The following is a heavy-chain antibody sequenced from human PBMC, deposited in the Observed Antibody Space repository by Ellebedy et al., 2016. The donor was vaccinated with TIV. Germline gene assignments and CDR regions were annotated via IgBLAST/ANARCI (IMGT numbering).Heavy chain of an antibody. CDR1: GFTFSNAW. D-gene: IGHD4-17*01. Sequence: GESLKISCAASGFTFSNAWMNWVRQAPGKGLEWVGRIKSKTDGGTTDYAAPVKGRFTISRDDSKNTLYLQMNSLRAEDTAVYYCARGWGKYGVHLDVWGQGTTVTVSS. CDR2: IKSKTDGGTT. J-gene: IGHJ6*02. CDR3: ARGWGKYGVHLDV. V-gene: IGHV3-15*07.